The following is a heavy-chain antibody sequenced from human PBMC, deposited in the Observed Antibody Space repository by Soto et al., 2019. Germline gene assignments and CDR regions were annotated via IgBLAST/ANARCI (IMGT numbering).Heavy chain of an antibody. D-gene: IGHD6-13*01. V-gene: IGHV3-23*01. CDR2: ISGGSD. CDR3: AKASGSSWFDPFDS. Sequence: GGSLKLSRLASGLIFSRYSLSWVPPAPVKGLEWVSTISGGSDDYADSVKGRFAIARDDSKNTLYLQMNSLRAEDTAIYYCAKASGSSWFDPFDSWGQGTLVTVSS. CDR1: GLIFSRYS. J-gene: IGHJ4*02.